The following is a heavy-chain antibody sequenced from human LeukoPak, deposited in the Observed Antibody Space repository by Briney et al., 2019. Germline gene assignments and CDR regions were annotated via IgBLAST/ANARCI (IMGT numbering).Heavy chain of an antibody. CDR2: ISYDGSNK. J-gene: IGHJ6*02. D-gene: IGHD3-10*01. CDR3: ARDGYYGSGRPGYYYYGMDV. Sequence: GGSLRLSCAASGFTFSSYGMHWVRQAPGKGLEWVAVISYDGSNKYYADSVKGRFTISRDNSKNTLYLQMNSLRAEDTAVYYCARDGYYGSGRPGYYYYGMDVWGQGTTVTVSS. CDR1: GFTFSSYG. V-gene: IGHV3-30*19.